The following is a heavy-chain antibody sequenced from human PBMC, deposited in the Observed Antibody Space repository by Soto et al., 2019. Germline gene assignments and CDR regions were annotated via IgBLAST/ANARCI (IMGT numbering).Heavy chain of an antibody. CDR3: ARERADAFDI. V-gene: IGHV3-30-3*01. CDR2: ISYDGSNK. J-gene: IGHJ3*02. CDR1: GFTFSSYA. Sequence: GGSLRLSCAASGFTFSSYAMHWVRQAPGKGLEWVAVISYDGSNKYYADSVKGRFTISRDNSKNTLYLQMNSLRAEDTAVYYCARERADAFDIWGQGTMVTVSS.